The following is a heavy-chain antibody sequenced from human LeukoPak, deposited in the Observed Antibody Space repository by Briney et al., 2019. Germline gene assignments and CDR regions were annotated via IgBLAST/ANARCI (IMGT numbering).Heavy chain of an antibody. CDR1: GYTFTGYY. CDR3: ARGGSYHTGYYFDY. D-gene: IGHD1-26*01. Sequence: ASVKVSCKASGYTFTGYYMHWVRQAPGQGLEWMGWISAYNGNTNYAQKLQGRVTMTTDTSTSTAYMELRSLRSDDTAVYYCARGGSYHTGYYFDYWGQGTLVTVSS. J-gene: IGHJ4*02. CDR2: ISAYNGNT. V-gene: IGHV1-18*04.